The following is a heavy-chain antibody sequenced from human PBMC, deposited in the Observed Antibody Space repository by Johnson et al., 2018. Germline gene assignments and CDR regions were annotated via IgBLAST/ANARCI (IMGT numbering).Heavy chain of an antibody. CDR3: AKQRWLQSYGMDV. Sequence: QVQLVQSGGGVVQPGRPLRLSCAASGFTFSSYGMHWVRQAPGKGLEWVAVISYDGSNKNYADSVKGRFTSSSDNSKNTLYLQRNSRRVEDTAVYYCAKQRWLQSYGMDVWGQGTTVTVS. CDR2: ISYDGSNK. D-gene: IGHD5-24*01. J-gene: IGHJ6*02. CDR1: GFTFSSYG. V-gene: IGHV3-30*18.